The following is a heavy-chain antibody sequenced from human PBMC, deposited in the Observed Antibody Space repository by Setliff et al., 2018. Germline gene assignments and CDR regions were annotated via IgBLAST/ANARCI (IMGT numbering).Heavy chain of an antibody. V-gene: IGHV3-21*01. CDR3: VRGYCSSSSCYGTMGY. Sequence: PGGSLRLSCAASGFTFSSYAITWVRQAPGKGLEWVSSISSSSSYIYYADSVKGRFTISREDSKNSLYLQMNSLRAGDTAVYYCVRGYCSSSSCYGTMGYWGQGTLVTVSS. CDR2: ISSSSSYI. D-gene: IGHD2-2*01. J-gene: IGHJ4*02. CDR1: GFTFSSYA.